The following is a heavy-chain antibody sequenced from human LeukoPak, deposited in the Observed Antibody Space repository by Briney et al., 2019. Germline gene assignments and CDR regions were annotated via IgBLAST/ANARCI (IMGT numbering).Heavy chain of an antibody. CDR3: ARSGYSYGYMSLDYYYYYMDV. CDR1: GGSISSSSYY. Sequence: PETLSLTCTVSGGSISSSSYYWGWIRHPPGKGLEWIGSIYYSGSTYYNPSLKSRVTISVDTSKNQFSLKLSSVTAADTAVYYCARSGYSYGYMSLDYYYYYMDVWGKGTTVTVSS. V-gene: IGHV4-39*01. D-gene: IGHD5-18*01. CDR2: IYYSGST. J-gene: IGHJ6*03.